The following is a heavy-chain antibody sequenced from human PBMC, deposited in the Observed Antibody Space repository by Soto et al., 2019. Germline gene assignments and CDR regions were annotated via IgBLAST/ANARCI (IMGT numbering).Heavy chain of an antibody. CDR1: GFSFSSAW. V-gene: IGHV3-15*07. Sequence: GGSLRLSCAASGFSFSSAWMNWARQAPGKGMEWVGHIKSKTDGETTDYAASVKGRFTISRDDSENMLYLQMNSLEIEDTAMYYCTTLGPSWGQGTQVTVSS. J-gene: IGHJ5*02. CDR3: TTLGPS. CDR2: IKSKTDGETT.